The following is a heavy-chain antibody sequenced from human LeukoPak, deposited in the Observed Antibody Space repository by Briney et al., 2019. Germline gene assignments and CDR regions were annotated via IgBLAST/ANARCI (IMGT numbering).Heavy chain of an antibody. D-gene: IGHD5-18*01. CDR3: ARGEWRYSYGYTY. V-gene: IGHV4-61*02. J-gene: IGHJ4*02. CDR1: GGSISSGSYY. CDR2: IYTSGST. Sequence: PSETLSLTCSVSGGSISSGSYYWSWIRQPAGKGLEWIGRIYTSGSTNYNPSLKSRVTISVDTSKNQFSLKLSSVTAADTAVYYCARGEWRYSYGYTYWGQGTLVTVSS.